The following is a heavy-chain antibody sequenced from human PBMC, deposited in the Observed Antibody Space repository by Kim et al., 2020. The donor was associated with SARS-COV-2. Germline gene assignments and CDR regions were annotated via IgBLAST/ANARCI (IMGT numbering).Heavy chain of an antibody. V-gene: IGHV4-59*08. J-gene: IGHJ4*02. CDR1: GGSISSYY. Sequence: SETLSLTCAVSGGSISSYYWSWIRQPPGKGLEWIGYIYYSGTTNYNPSLKSRVTISVDTSKNQFSLKLSSVTAADTAVYYCAGLYNILTGDFDYWGQGTL. CDR2: IYYSGTT. D-gene: IGHD3-9*01. CDR3: AGLYNILTGDFDY.